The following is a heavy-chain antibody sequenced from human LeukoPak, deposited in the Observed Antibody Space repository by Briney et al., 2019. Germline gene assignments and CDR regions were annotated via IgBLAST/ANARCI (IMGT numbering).Heavy chain of an antibody. CDR1: GGSFSGYY. V-gene: IGHV4-34*01. D-gene: IGHD3-10*01. J-gene: IGHJ4*02. CDR2: INHSGST. CDR3: ARSSTITMVRGVIIRGGYYFDY. Sequence: HPSETLSLTCAVYGGSFSGYYWSWIRQPPGKGLEWIGEINHSGSTNYNPSLKSRVTISVDTSKNQFSLKLSSVTAADTAVYYCARSSTITMVRGVIIRGGYYFDYWGQGTLVTVSS.